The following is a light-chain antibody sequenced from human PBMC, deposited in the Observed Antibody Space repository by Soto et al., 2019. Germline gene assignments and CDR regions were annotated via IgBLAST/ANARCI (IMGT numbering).Light chain of an antibody. J-gene: IGLJ1*01. CDR1: SSKIGCNF. V-gene: IGLV1-51*01. CDR3: GSWDSSLSAYV. CDR2: DDN. Sequence: QSVLTQPPSVSAAPGQKVTLSCSGKSSKIGCNFMTWSLQLQRTAPNRLIYDDNKRPSGIPDRFSGSKSGTSATLGITGFQTGDEADYYCGSWDSSLSAYVFGTGTKVTVL.